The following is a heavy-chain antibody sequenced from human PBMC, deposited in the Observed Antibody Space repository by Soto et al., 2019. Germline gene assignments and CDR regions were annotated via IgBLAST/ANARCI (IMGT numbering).Heavy chain of an antibody. D-gene: IGHD1-1*01. CDR1: GFSFSSYT. CDR3: VRGDDRVD. J-gene: IGHJ4*02. Sequence: GGSLRLSCVGSGFSFSSYTMTWVRQAPGMGLEYLASISKSSSLTFYADSVRGRFIISRDNARDSLFLQMYSLRAEDTAVYYCVRGDDRVDWGQGTLVTV. CDR2: ISKSSSLT. V-gene: IGHV3-21*01.